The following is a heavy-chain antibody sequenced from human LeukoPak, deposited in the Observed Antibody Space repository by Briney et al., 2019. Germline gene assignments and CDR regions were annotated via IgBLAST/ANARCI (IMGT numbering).Heavy chain of an antibody. J-gene: IGHJ4*02. V-gene: IGHV1-18*01. D-gene: IGHD2-2*01. CDR2: ISAYNGNT. CDR3: ASLGDCSSTSCYSPQDY. CDR1: DYTFTSYG. Sequence: ASVKVSCKASDYTFTSYGISWVRQAPGQGLEWMGWISAYNGNTNYAQKLQGRVTMTTDTSTSTAYMELRSLRSDDTAVYYCASLGDCSSTSCYSPQDYWGQGTLVTVSS.